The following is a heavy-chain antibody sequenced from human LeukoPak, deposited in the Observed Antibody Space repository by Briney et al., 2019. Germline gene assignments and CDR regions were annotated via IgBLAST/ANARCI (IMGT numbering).Heavy chain of an antibody. CDR2: IRSKANSYAT. J-gene: IGHJ4*02. D-gene: IGHD4-11*01. CDR3: TSHDYSNYVVFDY. V-gene: IGHV3-73*01. CDR1: GFTFSGSA. Sequence: PGGSLRLSCAASGFTFSGSAMHLVRQASGKGLEWVGRIRSKANSYATAYAASVKGRFTISRDDSKNTAYLQMNSLKTEDTAVYYCTSHDYSNYVVFDYWGQGTLVTVSS.